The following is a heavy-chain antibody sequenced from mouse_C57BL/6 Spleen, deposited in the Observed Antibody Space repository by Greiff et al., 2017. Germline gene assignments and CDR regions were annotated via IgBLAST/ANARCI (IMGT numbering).Heavy chain of an antibody. CDR2: IHPNSGST. J-gene: IGHJ3*01. CDR1: GYTFTSYW. Sequence: QVQLQQPGAELVKPGASVKLSCKASGYTFTSYWMHWVKQRPGQGLEWIGMIHPNSGSTNYNEKFKSKATLTVDKSSSTAYMQLSSLTSEDSAVYYCASQPIYSSFGYWGQGTLVTVSA. CDR3: ASQPIYSSFGY. D-gene: IGHD2-1*01. V-gene: IGHV1-64*01.